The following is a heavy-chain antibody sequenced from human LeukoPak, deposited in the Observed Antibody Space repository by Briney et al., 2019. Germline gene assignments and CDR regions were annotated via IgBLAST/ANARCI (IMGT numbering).Heavy chain of an antibody. V-gene: IGHV3-23*01. Sequence: GGSLRLSCAASAFTFSSYAMSGVRQAPGKGLEWVSTISGSGGSTYYADSVKGRFTISRDNSKNTLYLQMNSLRAEDTAIYYCAKDSSSSNYYYGLDVWGQGTTVTVSS. J-gene: IGHJ6*02. D-gene: IGHD6-6*01. CDR2: ISGSGGST. CDR3: AKDSSSSNYYYGLDV. CDR1: AFTFSSYA.